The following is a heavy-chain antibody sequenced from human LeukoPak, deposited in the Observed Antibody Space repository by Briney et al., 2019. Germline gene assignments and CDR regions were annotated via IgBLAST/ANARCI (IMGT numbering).Heavy chain of an antibody. CDR2: INRSGST. J-gene: IGHJ4*02. Sequence: PSETLSLTCAVYGGSFSGYYWSWIRQPPGKGLEWIGEINRSGSTNYNPSLKNRVTISVDTSKNQFSLKLSSVTAADTAVYYCAREQGTKNFDYWGQGTLVTVSS. CDR1: GGSFSGYY. V-gene: IGHV4-34*01. CDR3: AREQGTKNFDY. D-gene: IGHD3-10*01.